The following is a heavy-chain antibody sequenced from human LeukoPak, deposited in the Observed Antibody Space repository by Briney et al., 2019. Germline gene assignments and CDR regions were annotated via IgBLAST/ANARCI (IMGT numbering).Heavy chain of an antibody. CDR2: IYPGDSDT. CDR1: GYSFTSHW. Sequence: GESLKISCKGSGYSFTSHWIGWVRQVPGKGLEWMGIIYPGDSDTRYSPSFQGQVTISADKSISTAYLQWSSLKASDTAMYYCARAPYGDYEYYYYGMDVWGQGTTVTVSS. CDR3: ARAPYGDYEYYYYGMDV. D-gene: IGHD4-17*01. V-gene: IGHV5-51*01. J-gene: IGHJ6*02.